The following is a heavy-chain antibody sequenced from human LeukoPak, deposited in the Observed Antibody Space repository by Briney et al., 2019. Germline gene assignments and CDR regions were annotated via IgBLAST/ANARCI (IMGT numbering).Heavy chain of an antibody. D-gene: IGHD5-12*01. CDR1: GVSISSSSYY. CDR2: RYSSGST. Sequence: ASETLSLTCTVSGVSISSSSYYWGWIRQPPGKGLEWLGSRYSSGSTYYNPSLKSRVTISVDTSKNQFSLKLSSVTAADTAVYYCARSGSGYLRYYFDYWGQGTLVTVSS. V-gene: IGHV4-39*07. CDR3: ARSGSGYLRYYFDY. J-gene: IGHJ4*02.